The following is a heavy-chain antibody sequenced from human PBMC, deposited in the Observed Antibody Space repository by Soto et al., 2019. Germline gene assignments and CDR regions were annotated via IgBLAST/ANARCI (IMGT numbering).Heavy chain of an antibody. J-gene: IGHJ4*02. CDR1: GFTFSSYS. V-gene: IGHV3-48*01. CDR3: ARDRHIWGSYAPYFDY. Sequence: GGSLRLSCAASGFTFSSYSMNWVRQAPGKGLEWVSYISSSSSPIYYADSVKGRFTISRDKAKNSLYLQMNSLRAEDTAVYYCARDRHIWGSYAPYFDYWGQGTLVTVSS. D-gene: IGHD3-16*01. CDR2: ISSSSSPI.